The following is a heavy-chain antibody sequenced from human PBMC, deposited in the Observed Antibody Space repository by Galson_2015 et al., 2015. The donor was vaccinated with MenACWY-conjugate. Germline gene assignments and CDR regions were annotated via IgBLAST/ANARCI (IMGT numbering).Heavy chain of an antibody. CDR1: GFTLSSYT. CDR3: AKDGGKAMAKGFDF. Sequence: SLRLSCAASGFTLSSYTMSWVRQAPGKGLEWVSDISGSGDSTYYADSVKGRFTISRDNSKNTLYLQMNSLRAEDTAVYYCAKDGGKAMAKGFDFWGQGTLVTVSS. D-gene: IGHD5-18*01. V-gene: IGHV3-23*01. CDR2: ISGSGDST. J-gene: IGHJ4*02.